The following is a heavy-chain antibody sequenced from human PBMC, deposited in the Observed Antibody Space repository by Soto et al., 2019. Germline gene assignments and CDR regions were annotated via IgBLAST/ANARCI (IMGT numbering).Heavy chain of an antibody. Sequence: HGESLKISCKGSGYSFTSYWIGWVRQMPGKGLEWMGIIYPGDSDTRYSPSFQGQVTISADKSISTAYLQWSSLKASDTAMYYCARHGDSSSWYLGWFDPWGQGTLVTVSS. CDR2: IYPGDSDT. J-gene: IGHJ5*02. D-gene: IGHD6-13*01. V-gene: IGHV5-51*01. CDR3: ARHGDSSSWYLGWFDP. CDR1: GYSFTSYW.